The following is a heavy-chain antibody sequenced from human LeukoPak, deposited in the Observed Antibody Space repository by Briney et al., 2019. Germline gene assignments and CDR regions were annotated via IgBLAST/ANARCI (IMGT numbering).Heavy chain of an antibody. CDR1: GFMFSDYA. D-gene: IGHD3-3*01. V-gene: IGHV3-23*01. Sequence: GGSLRLSCVASGFMFSDYAMSWVRQAPGKGLERVSSISSSGGTKFYADSVKGRFTLSRDVFKQTVHLEMKAMRAEDRAVYYCAKDPRPYYDVPVGYWGQGTLVTVSP. J-gene: IGHJ4*02. CDR2: ISSSGGTK. CDR3: AKDPRPYYDVPVGY.